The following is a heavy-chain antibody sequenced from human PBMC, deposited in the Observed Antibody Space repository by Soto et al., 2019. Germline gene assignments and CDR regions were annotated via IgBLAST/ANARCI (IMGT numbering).Heavy chain of an antibody. V-gene: IGHV3-23*01. J-gene: IGHJ6*01. CDR3: AKDGDCSGGSCYYYYYRMEV. CDR2: ISGGGGST. Sequence: VGSLRLSCAGSRLTFSSYAMSLVLQARVKGLEWVSDISGGGGSTQNAASVKGRFTISTANSKNTLYRQMNSLRAEDTAVYYSAKDGDCSGGSCYYYYYRMEVWGQRPT. CDR1: RLTFSSYA. D-gene: IGHD2-15*01.